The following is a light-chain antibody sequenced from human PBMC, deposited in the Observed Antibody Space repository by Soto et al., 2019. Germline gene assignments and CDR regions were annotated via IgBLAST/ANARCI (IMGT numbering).Light chain of an antibody. Sequence: ETVLTQSPATLSLSPGERATLSCRASQSVGSYLAWYQQQPGQAPRLLIYDASTRATGIPARFRGSGSGTDFTLTISSLETEDFAVYYCQQRSNWPPLLTFGGGTKVEIK. CDR1: QSVGSY. CDR3: QQRSNWPPLLT. J-gene: IGKJ4*01. CDR2: DAS. V-gene: IGKV3-11*01.